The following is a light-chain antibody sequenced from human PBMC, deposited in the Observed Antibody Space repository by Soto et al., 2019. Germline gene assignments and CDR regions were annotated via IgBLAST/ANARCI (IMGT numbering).Light chain of an antibody. CDR3: QQYNNWPKT. CDR2: GAS. J-gene: IGKJ1*01. Sequence: EIVMTQSPATLSVSPGERATLSCSASQSVSSYLAWYQQKPGQAPRLLIHGASTRATGIPARFSGSGSGTEFTLTISSLQSEDFAVYYCQQYNNWPKTFGQGTKVDIK. V-gene: IGKV3-15*01. CDR1: QSVSSY.